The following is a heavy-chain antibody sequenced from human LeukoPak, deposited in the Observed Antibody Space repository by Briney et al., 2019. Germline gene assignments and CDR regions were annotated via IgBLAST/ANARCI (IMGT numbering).Heavy chain of an antibody. CDR1: GLSFSSYG. V-gene: IGHV3-30*02. Sequence: GGSLRLSCAASGLSFSSYGMHWVRQAPGKGLEWVAFIRYDGSNRYYVDSVKGRFTISGDNSKNTLYLQMNSLRAEDTAVYYCAACRGIFTGSYDYWGQGTLVTVSS. D-gene: IGHD3-9*01. J-gene: IGHJ4*02. CDR3: AACRGIFTGSYDY. CDR2: IRYDGSNR.